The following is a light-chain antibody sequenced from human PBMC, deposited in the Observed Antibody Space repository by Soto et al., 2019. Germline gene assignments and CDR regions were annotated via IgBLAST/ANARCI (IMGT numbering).Light chain of an antibody. CDR2: AAS. Sequence: DIPLTQSPSVLSASVGDRVTITCRASQGINSYLAWYQQKPGKVPKLLIYAASTLHSGVPSRFSGSGSGTEFTLTISSLQPEDFATYYGQQLNSYPRTFGQGTKVEIK. V-gene: IGKV1-9*01. J-gene: IGKJ1*01. CDR1: QGINSY. CDR3: QQLNSYPRT.